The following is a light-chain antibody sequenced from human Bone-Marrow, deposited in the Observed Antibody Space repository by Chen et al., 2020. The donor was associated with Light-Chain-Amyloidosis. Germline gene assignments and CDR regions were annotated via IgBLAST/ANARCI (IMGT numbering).Light chain of an antibody. J-gene: IGLJ2*01. V-gene: IGLV3-25*03. CDR3: QSADSSGTYEVI. CDR2: RDT. CDR1: DLPTKY. Sequence: SYELTQPPSVSVSPGQTARITCSGDDLPTKYAYWYQQKPGQAPVLVIHRDTERPSGISERFSGSSSGTTATLTICGVQAEDEADYHCQSADSSGTYEVIFGGGTKLTV.